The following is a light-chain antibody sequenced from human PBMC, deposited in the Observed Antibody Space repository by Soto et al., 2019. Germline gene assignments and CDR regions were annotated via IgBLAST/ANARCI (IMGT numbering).Light chain of an antibody. J-gene: IGLJ2*01. CDR3: SSYSITSTPVI. V-gene: IGLV2-14*01. CDR2: EVS. CDR1: SSDVGNYNY. Sequence: QSALTQPASVSGSPGQSITISCTGTSSDVGNYNYVSWYQLHPGRAPKLMIYEVSNRPSGVSSRFSGSKSGNTASLTISGLQAEDEADYYCSSYSITSTPVIFGGGTKVTVL.